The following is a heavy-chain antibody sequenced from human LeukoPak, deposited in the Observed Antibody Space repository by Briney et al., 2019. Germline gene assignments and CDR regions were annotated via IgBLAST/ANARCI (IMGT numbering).Heavy chain of an antibody. J-gene: IGHJ5*02. D-gene: IGHD3-3*01. Sequence: GGSLRLSCAASGFTFSSYAMSWVRQAPGKGLEWVSAISGSGGSTYYADSVKGRFTISRDNSKNTLYLQMNSLRAEDTAVYYCAKSPYDFWSGYYLNWFGPWGQGTLVTVSS. CDR3: AKSPYDFWSGYYLNWFGP. V-gene: IGHV3-23*01. CDR1: GFTFSSYA. CDR2: ISGSGGST.